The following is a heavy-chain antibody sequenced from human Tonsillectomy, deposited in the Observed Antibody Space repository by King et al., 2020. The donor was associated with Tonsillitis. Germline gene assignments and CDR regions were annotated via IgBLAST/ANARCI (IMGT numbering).Heavy chain of an antibody. D-gene: IGHD2-2*01. Sequence: QLVQSGAEVKKPGASVMVSCKASGYTFTSYGISWVRQAPGQGLEWMGWISAYNGNTNYAQKLQGRVTMTTDTSTSTAYMELRSLRSDDTAVYYCAVLGYCSSTSCYGPPKFDYWGQGTLVTVSS. J-gene: IGHJ4*02. V-gene: IGHV1-18*01. CDR3: AVLGYCSSTSCYGPPKFDY. CDR1: GYTFTSYG. CDR2: ISAYNGNT.